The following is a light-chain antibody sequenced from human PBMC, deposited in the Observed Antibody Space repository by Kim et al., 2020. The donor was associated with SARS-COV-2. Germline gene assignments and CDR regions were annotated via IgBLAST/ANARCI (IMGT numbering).Light chain of an antibody. CDR1: QGISSY. Sequence: ASTGDRVTITCRASQGISSYLAWYQQKTGKAPKLLIYAASTLQSGVPSRFSGSGSGTDFTLTLSCLQSEDFATYYCQQYYSYPPTFGQGTRLEIK. CDR3: QQYYSYPPT. CDR2: AAS. V-gene: IGKV1-8*01. J-gene: IGKJ5*01.